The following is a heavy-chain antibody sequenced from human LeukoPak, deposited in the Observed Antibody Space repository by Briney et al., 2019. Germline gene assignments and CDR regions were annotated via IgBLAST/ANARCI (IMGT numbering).Heavy chain of an antibody. CDR3: THILYGDYSISHFDY. CDR2: IYWDDDK. V-gene: IGHV2-5*02. J-gene: IGHJ4*02. CDR1: GFSLSTSGVG. D-gene: IGHD4-17*01. Sequence: SGPTLVKPTQTLTLTCTFSGFSLSTSGVGVGWIRQPPGKALEWLALIYWDDDKRYSPSLKSRLTITKDTSKNQVVLTMNNMDPVDTATYHCTHILYGDYSISHFDYWGQGTLVTVSS.